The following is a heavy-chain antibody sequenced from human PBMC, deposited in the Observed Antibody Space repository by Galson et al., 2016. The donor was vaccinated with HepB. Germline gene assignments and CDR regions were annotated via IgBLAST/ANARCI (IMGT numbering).Heavy chain of an antibody. CDR1: GASVTSDRHY. Sequence: ETLSLTCTVSGASVTSDRHYWTWIRQPPGKGLEWIGYIYYTGSTTYSPSLKSRVSISLDTSRSQFSLNLTSVTAADTAVYFCARGTDGLGSPYFDHWGQGALVSVSS. V-gene: IGHV4-61*01. J-gene: IGHJ4*02. CDR3: ARGTDGLGSPYFDH. CDR2: IYYTGST. D-gene: IGHD3-10*01.